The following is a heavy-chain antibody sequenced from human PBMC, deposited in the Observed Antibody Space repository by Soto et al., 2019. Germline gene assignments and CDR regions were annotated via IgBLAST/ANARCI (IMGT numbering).Heavy chain of an antibody. CDR2: IYYSGST. CDR3: ASVSIPIDDILTGYSNFDY. V-gene: IGHV4-39*01. Sequence: NPSETLSLTCTVSGGSISSSSYYWGWIRQPPGKGLEWIGSIYYSGSTYYNPSLKSRVTISVDTSKNQFSLKLSSVTAADTAVYYCASVSIPIDDILTGYSNFDYWGQGTLVTVSS. J-gene: IGHJ4*02. CDR1: GGSISSSSYY. D-gene: IGHD3-9*01.